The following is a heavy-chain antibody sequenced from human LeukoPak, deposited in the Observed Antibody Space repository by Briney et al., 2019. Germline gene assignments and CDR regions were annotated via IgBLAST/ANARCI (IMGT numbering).Heavy chain of an antibody. CDR2: IKQDGSEK. D-gene: IGHD3-22*01. V-gene: IGHV3-7*01. Sequence: PGGSLRLSCAASGFTFSSYAMSWVRQAPGKGLEWVANIKQDGSEKYYVDSVKGRFTISRDNAKNSLYLQMNSLRVEDTAVYYCASHSSPRNWGQGTLVTVSS. J-gene: IGHJ4*02. CDR1: GFTFSSYA. CDR3: ASHSSPRN.